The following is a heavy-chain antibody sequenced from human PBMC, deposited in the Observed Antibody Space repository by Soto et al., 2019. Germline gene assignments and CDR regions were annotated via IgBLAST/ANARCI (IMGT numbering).Heavy chain of an antibody. D-gene: IGHD5-18*01. CDR2: ISAYNGNT. CDR3: ARDPALHVDTAQEFDY. V-gene: IGHV1-18*04. CDR1: GYTFTSYG. Sequence: QVQLVQSGAEVKKPGASVRVSCKASGYTFTSYGVSWVRQAPGQGLEWMGWISAYNGNTKYSQNLQGRLTMTTATSTSTAYRELRSLRSDDTAMYYWARDPALHVDTAQEFDYWGQGTLVTGSS. J-gene: IGHJ4*02.